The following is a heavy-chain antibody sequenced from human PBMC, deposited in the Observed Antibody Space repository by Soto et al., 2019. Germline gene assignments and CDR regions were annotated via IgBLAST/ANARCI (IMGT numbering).Heavy chain of an antibody. CDR3: ARDRWIAAAVTDDDYYYYGMDV. J-gene: IGHJ6*02. Sequence: SQTLSLTCAISGDSVSSNSAAWNWIRQSPSRGLEWLGRTYYRSKWYNDYAVSVKSRITINPDTSKNQFSLQLNSVTPEDTAVYYCARDRWIAAAVTDDDYYYYGMDVWGQGTTVTVSS. V-gene: IGHV6-1*01. CDR2: TYYRSKWYN. D-gene: IGHD6-13*01. CDR1: GDSVSSNSAA.